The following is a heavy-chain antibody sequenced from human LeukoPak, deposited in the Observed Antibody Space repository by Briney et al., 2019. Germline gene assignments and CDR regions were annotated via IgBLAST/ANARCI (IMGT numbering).Heavy chain of an antibody. Sequence: SETLSLTCTVSGGSINSYYWSWIRQPPGKGLEWIGYIYDSGSTNYNPSLKSRVTISVDTSKNQFSLKLSSVTAADTAVYYCASDSSGYRNDAFDIWGQGTMVTVSS. D-gene: IGHD3-22*01. J-gene: IGHJ3*02. CDR1: GGSINSYY. V-gene: IGHV4-59*08. CDR3: ASDSSGYRNDAFDI. CDR2: IYDSGST.